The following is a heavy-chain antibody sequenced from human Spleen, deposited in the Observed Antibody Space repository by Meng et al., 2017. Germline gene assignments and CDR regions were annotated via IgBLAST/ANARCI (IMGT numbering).Heavy chain of an antibody. CDR3: ARGPTTMAHDFDY. D-gene: IGHD4-11*01. Sequence: QGHVKQWAAGLLKPSETLSLTCVVSGGSFSDYYWSWIRQPPGKGLEWIGEINHSGSTNYNPSLESRATISVDTSQNNLSLKLSSVTAADSAVYYCARGPTTMAHDFDYWGQGTLVTVSS. V-gene: IGHV4-34*01. CDR2: INHSGST. CDR1: GGSFSDYY. J-gene: IGHJ4*02.